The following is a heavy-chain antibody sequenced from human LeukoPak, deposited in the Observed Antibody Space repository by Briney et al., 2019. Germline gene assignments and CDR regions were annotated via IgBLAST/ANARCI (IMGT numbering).Heavy chain of an antibody. CDR3: AKVKRLGYSGYDQPGIY. CDR2: ISGSGGST. V-gene: IGHV3-23*01. D-gene: IGHD5-12*01. CDR1: GFTFSSYN. J-gene: IGHJ4*02. Sequence: PGGSLRLSCAASGFTFSSYNMNWVRQAPGKGLEWVSAISGSGGSTYYADSVKGRFTISRDNSKNTLYLQMNSLRAEDTAVYYCAKVKRLGYSGYDQPGIYWGQGTLVTVSS.